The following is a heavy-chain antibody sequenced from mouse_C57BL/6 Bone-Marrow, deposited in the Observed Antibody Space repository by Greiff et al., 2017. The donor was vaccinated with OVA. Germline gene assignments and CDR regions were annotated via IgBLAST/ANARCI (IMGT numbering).Heavy chain of an antibody. Sequence: DVQLVESGGDLVKPGGSLKLSCAASGFTFSSYGMSWVRQTPDTRLEWVATISSGGSYTYYPARVKGRFTISRDNAKNTLYLQMSSLKSEDTAMYYCARPDDYAWFAYWGQGTLVTVSA. J-gene: IGHJ3*01. V-gene: IGHV5-6*01. CDR2: ISSGGSYT. CDR1: GFTFSSYG. CDR3: ARPDDYAWFAY. D-gene: IGHD2-4*01.